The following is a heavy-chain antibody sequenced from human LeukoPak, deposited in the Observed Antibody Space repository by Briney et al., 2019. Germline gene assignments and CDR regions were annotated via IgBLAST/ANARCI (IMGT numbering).Heavy chain of an antibody. D-gene: IGHD1-1*01. CDR3: AKGQELDDGVFES. V-gene: IGHV3-23*01. J-gene: IGHJ4*02. Sequence: PGGSLRLSCAASGFTFTTYAMSWVRQAPGKGLEWVSAISSGGGRTYYADSVKGRFTFSRDNSKNTVYLEMKSLRVEDTAIYYCAKGQELDDGVFESWGQGTLVTVSS. CDR1: GFTFTTYA. CDR2: ISSGGGRT.